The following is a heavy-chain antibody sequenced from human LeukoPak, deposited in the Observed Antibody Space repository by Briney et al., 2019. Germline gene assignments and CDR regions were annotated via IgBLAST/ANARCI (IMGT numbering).Heavy chain of an antibody. CDR1: GYSISSGYY. D-gene: IGHD3-10*01. CDR2: IYHSGST. CDR3: ARDRGVWYFDL. V-gene: IGHV4-38-2*02. Sequence: TASETLPLTCAVSGYSISSGYYWGWIRQPPGKGLEWIGSIYHSGSTYYNPSLKSRVTISVDTSKNQFSLKLSSVTAADTAVYYCARDRGVWYFDLWGRGTLVIVSS. J-gene: IGHJ2*01.